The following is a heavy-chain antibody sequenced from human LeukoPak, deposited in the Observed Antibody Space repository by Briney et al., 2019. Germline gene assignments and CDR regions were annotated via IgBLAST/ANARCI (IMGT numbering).Heavy chain of an antibody. CDR3: ARDRDGGNWFDP. D-gene: IGHD4-23*01. J-gene: IGHJ5*02. CDR2: IIPIFGTA. CDR1: GGTFSSYA. Sequence: SVKVSCEASGGTFSSYAISWVRQAPGQGLEWMGGIIPIFGTANYAQKFQGRVTITADESASTAYMELSSLRSEDTAVYYCARDRDGGNWFDPWGQGTLVTVSS. V-gene: IGHV1-69*01.